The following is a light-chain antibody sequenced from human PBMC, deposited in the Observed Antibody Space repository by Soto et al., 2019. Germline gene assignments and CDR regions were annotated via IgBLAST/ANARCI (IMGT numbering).Light chain of an antibody. CDR1: QDINNY. V-gene: IGKV1-33*01. CDR2: DAS. J-gene: IGKJ2*01. CDR3: QQFDNLPYT. Sequence: DVLMTQSPSSLSASVGDRVTITCQASQDINNYLNWYQQKPGKAPKLLIYDASNLDTGAPLRFSGSGSGTQFTFTISSLQPEDIATYFCQQFDNLPYTCGQGTKLEMK.